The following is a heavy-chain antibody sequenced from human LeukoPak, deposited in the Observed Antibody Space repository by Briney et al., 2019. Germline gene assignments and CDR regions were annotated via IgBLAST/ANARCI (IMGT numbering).Heavy chain of an antibody. CDR1: GFTFSSYW. D-gene: IGHD3-16*01. CDR2: INHNGNVN. CDR3: ARGGGLDV. V-gene: IGHV3-7*03. J-gene: IGHJ6*02. Sequence: GGSLILSCAASGFTFSSYWMNWARQAPGKGLEWVASINHNGNVNYYVDSVKGRFTISRDNAKNSLYLQMSNLRAEDTAVYFCARGGGLDVWGQGATVTVSS.